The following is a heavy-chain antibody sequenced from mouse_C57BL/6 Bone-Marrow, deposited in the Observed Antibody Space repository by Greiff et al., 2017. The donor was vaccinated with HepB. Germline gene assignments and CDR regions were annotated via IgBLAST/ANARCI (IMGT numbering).Heavy chain of an antibody. CDR3: ARDGGLLRLFAY. V-gene: IGHV5-4*01. CDR1: GFTFSSYA. Sequence: EVQLQESGGGLVKPGGSLKLSCAASGFTFSSYAMSWVRQTPEKRLEWVATISDGGSYTYYPDNVKGRFTISRDNAKNNLYLQMSHLKSEDTAMYYCARDGGLLRLFAYWGQGTLVTVSA. CDR2: ISDGGSYT. J-gene: IGHJ3*01. D-gene: IGHD2-3*01.